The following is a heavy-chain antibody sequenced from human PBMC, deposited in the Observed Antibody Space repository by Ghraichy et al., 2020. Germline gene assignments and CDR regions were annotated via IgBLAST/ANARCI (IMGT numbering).Heavy chain of an antibody. CDR1: GFTFSSHG. CDR2: VSYDGSNK. V-gene: IGHV3-30*18. Sequence: LSLTCAASGFTFSSHGMHWVRQAPGKGLEWVAVVSYDGSNKYYADSVKGRFTISRDNSKNTLYLQMNSLRAEDTAVYYCAKDWQQLAYLFDYWGQGTLVTVSS. CDR3: AKDWQQLAYLFDY. D-gene: IGHD6-13*01. J-gene: IGHJ4*02.